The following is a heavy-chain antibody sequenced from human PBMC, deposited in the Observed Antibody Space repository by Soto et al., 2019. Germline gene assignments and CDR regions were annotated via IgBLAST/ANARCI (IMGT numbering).Heavy chain of an antibody. V-gene: IGHV3-21*01. D-gene: IGHD6-19*01. CDR1: GFTFSSYI. J-gene: IGHJ4*02. Sequence: TGGSLRLSCAASGFTFSSYIMTWVRQAPGKGLEWVSSISSSSSYIYYADSVKGRFTISRDSAKNSLYLQMNSLRAADTAVYYCARDVAVAGTDFDYWGQGALVTVSS. CDR3: ARDVAVAGTDFDY. CDR2: ISSSSSYI.